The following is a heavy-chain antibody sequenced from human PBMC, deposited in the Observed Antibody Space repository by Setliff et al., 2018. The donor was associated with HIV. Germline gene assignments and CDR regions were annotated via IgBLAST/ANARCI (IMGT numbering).Heavy chain of an antibody. CDR2: IYYTGST. V-gene: IGHV4-39*01. Sequence: NPSETLSLTCTVSGASISSSSHHWAWIRQPPGKGLEYIGNIYYTGSTHHNPSLESRVATSVDTSKNQFSLKLSSVTAADTAVYYCARIVRWELVATSTFFYYYMDVWGKGTTVTVS. CDR1: GASISSSSHH. J-gene: IGHJ6*03. D-gene: IGHD1-26*01. CDR3: ARIVRWELVATSTFFYYYMDV.